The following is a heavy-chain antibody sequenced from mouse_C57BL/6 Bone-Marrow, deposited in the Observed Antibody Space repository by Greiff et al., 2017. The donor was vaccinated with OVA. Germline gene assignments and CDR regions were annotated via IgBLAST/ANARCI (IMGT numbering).Heavy chain of an antibody. Sequence: QVQLQQSGPGLVAPSQSLSITCTVSGFSLTSYAISWVRPPPGKGLAWLGVIWTGGGTNYNSALNSRLSISKDNSKSQVLLKMNSLQTDDTARYYCTTNGYYYAMDYWGQGTSVTVSS. CDR2: IWTGGGT. CDR1: GFSLTSYA. CDR3: TTNGYYYAMDY. V-gene: IGHV2-9-1*01. J-gene: IGHJ4*01.